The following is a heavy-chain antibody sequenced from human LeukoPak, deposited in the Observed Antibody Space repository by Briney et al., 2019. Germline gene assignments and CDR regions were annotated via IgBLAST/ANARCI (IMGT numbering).Heavy chain of an antibody. CDR1: GYSISSGYY. J-gene: IGHJ5*02. CDR2: IYHSGST. V-gene: IGHV4-38-2*02. Sequence: SETLSLTCTVSGYSISSGYYWGWIRQPPGKGLEWIGSIYHSGSTYYNPSLKSRVTISVDTSKNQFSLKLSSVTAADTAVYCCARKNYDFWSGYYKNWFDPWGQGTLVTVSS. D-gene: IGHD3-3*01. CDR3: ARKNYDFWSGYYKNWFDP.